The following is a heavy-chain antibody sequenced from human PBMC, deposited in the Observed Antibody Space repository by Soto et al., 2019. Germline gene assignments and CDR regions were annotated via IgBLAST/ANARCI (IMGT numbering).Heavy chain of an antibody. D-gene: IGHD2-2*02. Sequence: RGSLKVSCQGSGYSFTSYWIGWVRQRPGKGLEWMGRINPSDSYTTYSPSFQGHVTISTDKSFSTAYLQWSGLKASDTAMYYCARLGYCTGTSCYTFDYWGQGTLVTVSS. CDR1: GYSFTSYW. V-gene: IGHV5-10-1*01. J-gene: IGHJ4*02. CDR2: INPSDSYT. CDR3: ARLGYCTGTSCYTFDY.